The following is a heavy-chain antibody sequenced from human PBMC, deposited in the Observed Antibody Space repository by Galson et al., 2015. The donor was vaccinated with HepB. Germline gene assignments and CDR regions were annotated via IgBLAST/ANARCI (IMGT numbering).Heavy chain of an antibody. J-gene: IGHJ6*02. D-gene: IGHD1-20*01. CDR3: STATEKYNWNFRGYYYGLDV. V-gene: IGHV3-49*03. CDR2: IRSKTHGETT. CDR1: GFTSGDYV. Sequence: SLRLSCAASGFTSGDYVMSWFRQAPGKGPEWICLIRSKTHGETTEYAASVKGRFIISRDDPLTISRDDSKSIAYLQMNSLRTEDTAVYYCSTATEKYNWNFRGYYYGLDVWGQGTTVTVSS.